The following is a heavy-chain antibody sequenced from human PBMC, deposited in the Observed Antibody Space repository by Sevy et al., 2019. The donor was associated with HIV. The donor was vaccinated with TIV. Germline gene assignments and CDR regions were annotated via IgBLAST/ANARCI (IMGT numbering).Heavy chain of an antibody. J-gene: IGHJ6*02. CDR3: ARHCSGGSCYSLLPHYYYGMDV. Sequence: GGSLRLSCAASGFTFNMYWMTWVRQAPGKGLEWVANIKEDGSERNYLDSVKGQFTISRDNAKESLYLQINSLRADDTAVYYCARHCSGGSCYSLLPHYYYGMDVWGQGTTVTVSS. CDR1: GFTFNMYW. D-gene: IGHD2-15*01. V-gene: IGHV3-7*01. CDR2: IKEDGSER.